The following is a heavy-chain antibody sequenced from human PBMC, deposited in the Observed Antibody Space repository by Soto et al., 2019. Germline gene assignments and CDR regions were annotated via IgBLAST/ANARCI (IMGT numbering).Heavy chain of an antibody. J-gene: IGHJ4*02. V-gene: IGHV4-59*08. CDR1: GGSISSYY. D-gene: IGHD6-6*01. CDR3: ARRGEYSSSSGLAY. CDR2: IYYSGST. Sequence: SETLSLTCTVSGGSISSYYWSWIRQPPGKGLEWIGYIYYSGSTNYNPSLKSRVTISVDTSKNQFSLKLSSVTAADTAVYYCARRGEYSSSSGLAYWGQGTLVTVSS.